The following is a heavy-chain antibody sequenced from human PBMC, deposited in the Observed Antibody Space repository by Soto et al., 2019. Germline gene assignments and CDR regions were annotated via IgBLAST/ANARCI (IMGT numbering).Heavy chain of an antibody. CDR1: GFTFSGSA. CDR2: IRSKANNYAT. V-gene: IGHV3-73*01. CDR3: TRGYGDYVRDY. J-gene: IGHJ4*02. Sequence: EVQLVRSGGGLVEPGETLRLSCAVSGFTFSGSAMHWVRQASGKGLEWVGRIRSKANNYATAYAASVKGRFTISRDDSKNTAYLQMNSLKSEDTAVYYCTRGYGDYVRDYWGQGTLVTVSS. D-gene: IGHD4-17*01.